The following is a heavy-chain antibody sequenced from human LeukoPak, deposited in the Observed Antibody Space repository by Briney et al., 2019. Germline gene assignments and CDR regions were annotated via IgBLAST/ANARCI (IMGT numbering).Heavy chain of an antibody. CDR3: AKGTSYYYYYGMDV. V-gene: IGHV3-23*01. CDR2: ISGSGGST. Sequence: PGGSLRLSCAASGXTFNSYAMSWVRQAPGKGLEWVSAISGSGGSTYYADSVKGRFTISRDNSKNTLYLQMNSLRAEDTAVYYCAKGTSYYYYYGMDVWGQGTTVTVSS. CDR1: GXTFNSYA. D-gene: IGHD2-2*01. J-gene: IGHJ6*02.